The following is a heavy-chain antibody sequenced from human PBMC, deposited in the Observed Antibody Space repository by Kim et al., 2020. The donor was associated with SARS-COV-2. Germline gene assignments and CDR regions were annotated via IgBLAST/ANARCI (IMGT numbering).Heavy chain of an antibody. J-gene: IGHJ6*02. D-gene: IGHD6-13*01. CDR1: GFTFSSYS. CDR3: ARDKGDSSSWYRDLYYYYGMDV. Sequence: GGSLRLSCAASGFTFSSYSMNWVRQAPGKGLEWVSSISSSSSYIYYADSVKGRFTISRDNAKNSLYLQMNSLRAEDTAVYYCARDKGDSSSWYRDLYYYYGMDVWGQGTTVTVSS. V-gene: IGHV3-21*01. CDR2: ISSSSSYI.